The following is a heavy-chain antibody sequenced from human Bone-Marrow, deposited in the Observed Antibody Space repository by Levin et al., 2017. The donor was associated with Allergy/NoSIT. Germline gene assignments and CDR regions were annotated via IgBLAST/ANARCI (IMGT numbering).Heavy chain of an antibody. CDR1: GFTFSTYW. Sequence: GGSLRLSCAASGFTFSTYWMTWVRQAPGKGLEWVANIKLGGSEASYVDSVKGRFTISRDDARNSLYLQMNNLRADDTAIYYCARHALYAFDYWGQGTLVTVSS. J-gene: IGHJ4*02. V-gene: IGHV3-7*01. D-gene: IGHD3-16*01. CDR2: IKLGGSEA. CDR3: ARHALYAFDY.